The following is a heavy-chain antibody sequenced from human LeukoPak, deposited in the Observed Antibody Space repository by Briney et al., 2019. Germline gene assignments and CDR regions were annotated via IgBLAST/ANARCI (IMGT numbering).Heavy chain of an antibody. D-gene: IGHD3-16*01. CDR1: GLTFTSYS. CDR3: ASFNLWQAFYYYDMNV. J-gene: IGHJ6*02. Sequence: GGSLRLTCETSGLTFTSYSMNWVRQAPGKGLEWVAFISSSGETEHYADSVKGRFTISRDNAKKSLFLQMNSLRDDDTAVYYCASFNLWQAFYYYDMNVWGQGTTVIVSS. V-gene: IGHV3-48*02. CDR2: ISSSGETE.